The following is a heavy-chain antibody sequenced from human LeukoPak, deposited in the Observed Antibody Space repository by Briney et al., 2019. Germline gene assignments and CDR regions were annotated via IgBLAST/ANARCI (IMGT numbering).Heavy chain of an antibody. Sequence: GGSLRLSCAASGFNFNNYWMSWFRQAPGKGPEWVANIKQDGSEKHYVDSVKGRFTISRDNAKNSLYLQMNSLRAEDTAVYYCARFDGGSGYGFDYWGQGTLVTVSS. CDR2: IKQDGSEK. CDR3: ARFDGGSGYGFDY. V-gene: IGHV3-7*02. CDR1: GFNFNNYW. J-gene: IGHJ4*02. D-gene: IGHD3-22*01.